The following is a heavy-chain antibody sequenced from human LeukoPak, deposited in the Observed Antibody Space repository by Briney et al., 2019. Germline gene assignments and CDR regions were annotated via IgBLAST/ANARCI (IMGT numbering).Heavy chain of an antibody. V-gene: IGHV3-33*01. Sequence: GGSLRLSCAASGFTFCSYGMHWVRQAPGKGLEWVAVIWYDGSNKYYADSVKGRFTISRDNSKNTLYLQMNSLRAEDTAVYYCARGPQYSSSYDYWGQGTLVIVSS. CDR3: ARGPQYSSSYDY. J-gene: IGHJ4*02. CDR2: IWYDGSNK. CDR1: GFTFCSYG. D-gene: IGHD6-13*01.